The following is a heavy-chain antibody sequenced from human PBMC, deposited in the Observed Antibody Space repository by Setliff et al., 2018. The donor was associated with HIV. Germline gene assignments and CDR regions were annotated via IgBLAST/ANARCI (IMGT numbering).Heavy chain of an antibody. D-gene: IGHD6-13*01. V-gene: IGHV4-39*07. CDR2: IYYSGST. CDR1: GGSISGSSYY. Sequence: SETLSLTCTVSGGSISGSSYYWGWIRQPPGKGLEWIGSIYYSGSTYYNPSLKSRVTISVDTSKNQFSLKLGSVTAADTAVYYCASGTSSSEFDYWGQGTLVTVSS. J-gene: IGHJ4*02. CDR3: ASGTSSSEFDY.